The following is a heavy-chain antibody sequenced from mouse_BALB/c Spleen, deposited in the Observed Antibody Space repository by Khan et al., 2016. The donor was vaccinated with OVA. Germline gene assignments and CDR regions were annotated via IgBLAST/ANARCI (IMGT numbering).Heavy chain of an antibody. D-gene: IGHD1-1*02. CDR1: GFTFSDYY. Sequence: EVELVESGGGLVKPGGSLKLSCAASGFTFSDYYMYWVRQTPEKRLEWVATISDGGSSTYYPDSVKGRFTIPRDNAKNNLKLRMSSLQYEDTAVYYCARAGYGGFAYWGQGTLVTGSA. CDR2: ISDGGSST. CDR3: ARAGYGGFAY. V-gene: IGHV5-4*02. J-gene: IGHJ3*01.